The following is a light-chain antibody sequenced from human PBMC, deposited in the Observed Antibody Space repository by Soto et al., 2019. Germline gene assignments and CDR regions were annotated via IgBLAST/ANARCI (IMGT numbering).Light chain of an antibody. CDR1: QTISTY. J-gene: IGKJ2*01. Sequence: DIQMTQSPSSLSAAVGDRVTNTCRASQTISTYLNWYQQKPGKAPKLLIYAASSLQSGVPSRFSGSGSGTDFTLTISSLQPEDFATYYCQQSHGIPYTFGQGTELEIK. CDR3: QQSHGIPYT. V-gene: IGKV1-39*01. CDR2: AAS.